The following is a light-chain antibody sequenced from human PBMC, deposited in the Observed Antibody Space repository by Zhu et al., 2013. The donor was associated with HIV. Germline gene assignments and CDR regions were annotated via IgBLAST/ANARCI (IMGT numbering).Light chain of an antibody. J-gene: IGKJ1*01. CDR1: QSVTNSY. CDR2: GAS. V-gene: IGKV3-20*01. CDR3: QQYGSSRRT. Sequence: EIVLTQSPGTLSLSPGERATLSCRASQSVTNSYLAWYQQKPGQAPRLLIYGASVRATGIPDRFSGSGSGTDFTLTISGLEPEDFAVYYCQQYGSSRRTFGQGSKVEIK.